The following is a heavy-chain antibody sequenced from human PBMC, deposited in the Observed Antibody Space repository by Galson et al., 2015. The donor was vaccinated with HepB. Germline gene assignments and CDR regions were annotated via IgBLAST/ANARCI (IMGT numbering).Heavy chain of an antibody. CDR1: GFTYSSYS. CDR2: ISSSSSYI. CDR3: ARDLCSGGSCHRRGAFDI. D-gene: IGHD2-15*01. V-gene: IGHV3-21*01. J-gene: IGHJ3*02. Sequence: SLRLSCAASGFTYSSYSMNWVRQAPGKGLEWDSSISSSSSYIYYADSVKGRFTISRDNAKNSLYLQMNSLRAEDTAVYYCARDLCSGGSCHRRGAFDIWGQGTMVTVSS.